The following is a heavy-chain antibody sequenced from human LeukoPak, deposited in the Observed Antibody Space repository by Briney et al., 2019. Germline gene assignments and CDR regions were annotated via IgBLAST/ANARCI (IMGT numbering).Heavy chain of an antibody. V-gene: IGHV3-7*01. CDR2: IKQDRTET. D-gene: IGHD3-22*01. J-gene: IGHJ3*02. CDR1: GFTFRSYW. CDR3: ARVPRGGYYYDSSGNREDAFDI. Sequence: PGGSLRLSCAASGFTFRSYWMSWVRQAPGKGLEWVANIKQDRTETYYVDSVKGRFTISRDNARNSLYLQMDSLRADDTAVYYCARVPRGGYYYDSSGNREDAFDIWGQGTMVTVSS.